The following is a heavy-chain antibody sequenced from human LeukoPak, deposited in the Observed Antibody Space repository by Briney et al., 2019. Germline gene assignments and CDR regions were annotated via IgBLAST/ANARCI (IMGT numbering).Heavy chain of an antibody. V-gene: IGHV3-15*01. CDR3: TTRPSGYSFDY. Sequence: GGSLRLSCAASGFTFSSYSMNWVRQAPGKGLEWVGRIKSKTDGGTTDYAAPVKGRFTISRDDSKNTLYLQMNSLKTEDTAVYYCTTRPSGYSFDYWGQGTLVTVSS. CDR2: IKSKTDGGTT. D-gene: IGHD3-22*01. J-gene: IGHJ4*02. CDR1: GFTFSSYS.